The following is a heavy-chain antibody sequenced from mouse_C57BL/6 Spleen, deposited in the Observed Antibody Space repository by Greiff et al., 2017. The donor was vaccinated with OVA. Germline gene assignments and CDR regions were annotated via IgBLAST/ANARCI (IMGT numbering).Heavy chain of an antibody. J-gene: IGHJ2*01. CDR2: ISYDGSN. CDR3: AKDRDYYGSIYFDY. V-gene: IGHV3-6*01. CDR1: GYSITSGYY. D-gene: IGHD1-1*01. Sequence: EVHLVESGPGLVKPSQSLSLTCSVTGYSITSGYYWNWIRQFPGNKLEWMGYISYDGSNNYNPSLKNRISITRDTSKNQFFLKLNSVTTEDTATYYCAKDRDYYGSIYFDYWGQGTTLTVSS.